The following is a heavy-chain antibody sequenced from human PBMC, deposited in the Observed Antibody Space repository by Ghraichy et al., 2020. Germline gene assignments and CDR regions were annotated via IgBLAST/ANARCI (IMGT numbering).Heavy chain of an antibody. Sequence: SETLSLTCVVYGGSFSGFYWSWIRQPPGKGLEWIGEINHVGSLNYNPSLKSRVTISIDTSKNHFSLRLSSVTAADTAVYYCARGRPYDSGWYVRQAPYYYYYYMDVWGKGTTVTVSS. J-gene: IGHJ6*03. CDR3: ARGRPYDSGWYVRQAPYYYYYYMDV. D-gene: IGHD6-19*01. V-gene: IGHV4-34*01. CDR1: GGSFSGFY. CDR2: INHVGSL.